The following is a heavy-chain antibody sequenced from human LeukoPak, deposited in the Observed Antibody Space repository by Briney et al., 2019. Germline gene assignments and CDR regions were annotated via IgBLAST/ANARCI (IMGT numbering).Heavy chain of an antibody. V-gene: IGHV3-23*01. Sequence: GGSLRLSCAASGFTFSAYGMSWFRQAPGKGLEWVSAITYSSGNTYYADSVKGRFTISRDNSKSTLYLQMNSLRAEDTALYYCAKDGTGCGGDCYSDYWGQGTLVTVSS. CDR1: GFTFSAYG. CDR3: AKDGTGCGGDCYSDY. CDR2: ITYSSGNT. D-gene: IGHD2-21*02. J-gene: IGHJ4*02.